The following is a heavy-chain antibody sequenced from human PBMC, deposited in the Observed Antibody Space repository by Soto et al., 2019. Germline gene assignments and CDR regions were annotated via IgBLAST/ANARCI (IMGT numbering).Heavy chain of an antibody. V-gene: IGHV3-23*01. CDR3: VKEGRGSDSRGSFDF. CDR2: ISGTGGSA. J-gene: IGHJ3*01. Sequence: PSGSLTLSCAASGDTFSNSGINWAWKAQGKGLEWVGGISGTGGSAYHADSVKGRLTISRDNSKNTLYLQMNSLRAEDTAIYYCVKEGRGSDSRGSFDFWGRGTMVTVSS. CDR1: GDTFSNSG. D-gene: IGHD5-12*01.